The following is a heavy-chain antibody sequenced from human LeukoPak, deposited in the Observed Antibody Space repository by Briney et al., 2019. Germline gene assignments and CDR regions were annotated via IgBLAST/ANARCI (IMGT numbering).Heavy chain of an antibody. CDR3: ARPISDYGDYGYYYYGMDV. J-gene: IGHJ6*02. D-gene: IGHD4-17*01. V-gene: IGHV3-30-3*01. Sequence: GKSQRLSCAASGFTFRSYAIHWVRQAPGKGLEWVAFISWDGTVKYYADSVKGRFTISRDNSKNTLYLQMNSLRAEDTAVYYCARPISDYGDYGYYYYGMDVWGQGTTVTVSS. CDR2: ISWDGTVK. CDR1: GFTFRSYA.